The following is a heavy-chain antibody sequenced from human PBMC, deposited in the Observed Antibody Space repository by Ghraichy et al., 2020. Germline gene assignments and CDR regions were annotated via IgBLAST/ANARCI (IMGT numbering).Heavy chain of an antibody. CDR3: AREAPPYYYDSSGYFDY. D-gene: IGHD3-22*01. Sequence: GESLNISCAASGFIFSSYWMSWVRQAPGKGLEWVANIKKDGSEKYYVDSVKGRFTISRDNAKNSLYLQMNSLRAEDTAVYYCAREAPPYYYDSSGYFDYWGQGTLVTVSS. V-gene: IGHV3-7*01. CDR1: GFIFSSYW. CDR2: IKKDGSEK. J-gene: IGHJ4*02.